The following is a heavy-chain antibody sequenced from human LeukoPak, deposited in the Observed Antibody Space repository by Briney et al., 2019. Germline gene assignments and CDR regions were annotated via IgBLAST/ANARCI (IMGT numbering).Heavy chain of an antibody. J-gene: IGHJ4*02. Sequence: PGGSLRLSCAASGFTFDDYAMHWVRQAPGKGLEWVSGISWNSGSIGYADSVKGRLTISRDNAKNSLYLQMNSLRAEDMALYYCAKAYSSGWYGYFDYWGQGTLVTVSS. V-gene: IGHV3-9*03. CDR2: ISWNSGSI. CDR1: GFTFDDYA. D-gene: IGHD6-19*01. CDR3: AKAYSSGWYGYFDY.